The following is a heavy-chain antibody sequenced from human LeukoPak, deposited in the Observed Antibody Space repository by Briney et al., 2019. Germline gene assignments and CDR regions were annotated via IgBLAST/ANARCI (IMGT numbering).Heavy chain of an antibody. CDR1: GFTVCSYY. CDR3: ARANWGHPMYYFDY. J-gene: IGHJ4*02. Sequence: GGSLRLSCAASGFTVCSYYMIWVRQAPGKGLEWVSIIYSGGSTYYADSVKGRFTISRDNSKNTLYLQMNSLRAEDTAVYYCARANWGHPMYYFDYRGQGTLVTVSS. D-gene: IGHD7-27*01. CDR2: IYSGGST. V-gene: IGHV3-66*01.